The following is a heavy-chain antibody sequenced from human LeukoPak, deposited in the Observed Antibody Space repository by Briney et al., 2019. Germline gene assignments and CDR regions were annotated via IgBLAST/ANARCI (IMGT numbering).Heavy chain of an antibody. J-gene: IGHJ5*02. CDR3: AREGGLNWFDP. CDR1: GYSISSGYY. V-gene: IGHV4-38-2*02. CDR2: IYHSRRT. D-gene: IGHD3-16*01. Sequence: PSETLSLTCAVSGYSISSGYYWGWIRQPPGKGLECVGSIYHSRRTSYNPSLKSPVTLSVDTSKTQFSLKLISVPAADTAVYYCAREGGLNWFDPWGQGTLVTVSS.